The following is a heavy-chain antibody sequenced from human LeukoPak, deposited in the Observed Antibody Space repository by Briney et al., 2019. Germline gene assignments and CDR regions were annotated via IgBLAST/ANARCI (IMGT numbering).Heavy chain of an antibody. CDR3: AKQWLVRNYYYYYYMDV. V-gene: IGHV4-61*02. CDR2: IYTSGST. CDR1: GGSISSVSYY. Sequence: PSETLSLTCTVSGGSISSVSYYWRWIRQPPGKGLEWIGRIYTSGSTNYNPSLKSRVTISVDTSKNQFSLKLSSVTAADTAVYYCAKQWLVRNYYYYYYMDVWGKGTTVTVSS. D-gene: IGHD6-19*01. J-gene: IGHJ6*03.